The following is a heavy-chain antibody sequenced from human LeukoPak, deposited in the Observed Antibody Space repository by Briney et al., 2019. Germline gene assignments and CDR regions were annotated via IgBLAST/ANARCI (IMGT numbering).Heavy chain of an antibody. CDR3: ARVPSGYYLAAVGYYFDY. D-gene: IGHD3-3*01. J-gene: IGHJ4*02. CDR1: GYIFTSHY. CDR2: INPSGGST. V-gene: IGHV1-46*01. Sequence: PGASVKVSCKASGYIFTSHYMHWMRQAPGQGLEWMGMINPSGGSTVYAQKFQGRVTMTRDTSTSTVDMELSSLRSEDTAVYYCARVPSGYYLAAVGYYFDYWGQGTLVTVSS.